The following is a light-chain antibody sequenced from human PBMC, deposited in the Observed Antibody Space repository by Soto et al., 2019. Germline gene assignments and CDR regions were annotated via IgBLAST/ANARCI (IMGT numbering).Light chain of an antibody. J-gene: IGLJ2*01. V-gene: IGLV2-11*01. CDR1: SSDVGGYNY. Sequence: QSVLTQPRSVSGSPGQSVTISCTGTSSDVGGYNYVSWYQHRPGKAPQLMIYDVSERPSGVPDRFSGSKSGNTASLTISGLQAEDEADYYCCSYAGSYTVAFGGGTKLTVL. CDR3: CSYAGSYTVA. CDR2: DVS.